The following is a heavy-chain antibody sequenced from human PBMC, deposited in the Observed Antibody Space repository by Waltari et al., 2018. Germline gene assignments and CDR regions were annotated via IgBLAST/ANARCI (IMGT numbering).Heavy chain of an antibody. CDR3: ASSTVTTFSGL. V-gene: IGHV3-53*01. CDR2: IDSGGST. J-gene: IGHJ4*02. CDR1: GFTVSSNY. Sequence: EVQLVESGGGLIQPGGSLRLSCAASGFTVSSNYMSWVRQAPGKGLEWVSVIDSGGSTDYADSVKGRSTISIDNSKNTLYLQMNSLRAEDTAVYYCASSTVTTFSGLWGQGTLVTVSS. D-gene: IGHD4-17*01.